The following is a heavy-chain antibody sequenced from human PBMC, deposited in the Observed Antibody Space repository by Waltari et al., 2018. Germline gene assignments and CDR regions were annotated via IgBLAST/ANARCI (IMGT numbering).Heavy chain of an antibody. J-gene: IGHJ3*01. CDR2: ISSSSSYI. CDR3: ARDGIAVF. Sequence: EVQLVESGGGLVKPGGSLRLSCAASGFTFSSYSMNWVRQAPGKGLEWGSFISSSSSYINYADSGKGRFTISRDNAKNSLYLQMNSLRAEDTAVYYCARDGIAVFWGQGTMVTVSS. D-gene: IGHD6-13*01. V-gene: IGHV3-21*05. CDR1: GFTFSSYS.